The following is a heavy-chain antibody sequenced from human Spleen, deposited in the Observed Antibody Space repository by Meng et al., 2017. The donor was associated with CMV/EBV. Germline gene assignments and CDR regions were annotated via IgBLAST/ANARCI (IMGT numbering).Heavy chain of an antibody. CDR2: ISSSSSYI. Sequence: GESLKISCAASGFTFSSYSMNWVRQAPGKGLEWVSSISSSSSYIYYADSVKGRFTISRDNAKNSLYLQMNSLRAEDTAVYYCAREAEVNGNDYWGQGTLVTVSS. CDR1: GFTFSSYS. CDR3: AREAEVNGNDY. V-gene: IGHV3-21*01. J-gene: IGHJ4*02. D-gene: IGHD1-26*01.